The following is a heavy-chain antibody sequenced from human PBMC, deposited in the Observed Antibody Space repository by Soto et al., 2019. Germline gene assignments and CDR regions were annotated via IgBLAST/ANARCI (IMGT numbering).Heavy chain of an antibody. CDR3: AHIRDTYGAFDY. D-gene: IGHD5-18*01. J-gene: IGHJ4*02. CDR2: IYWDDDK. CDR1: GFSLSTSGVG. V-gene: IGHV2-5*02. Sequence: QITLKESGPTLVKPTQTLTLTCTFSGFSLSTSGVGVGWIRQPPGKALEWLALIYWDDDKRYSPSLKSRLAITKDTSIRQVVLTMTNMVPVDTATYYCAHIRDTYGAFDYWGQGTLVTVSS.